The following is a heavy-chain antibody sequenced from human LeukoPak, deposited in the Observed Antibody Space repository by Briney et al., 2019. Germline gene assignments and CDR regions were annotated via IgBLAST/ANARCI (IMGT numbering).Heavy chain of an antibody. D-gene: IGHD4-17*01. CDR2: ISYDGSNK. CDR1: GFTFSSYG. J-gene: IGHJ3*02. CDR3: AKDLRGLYGDQVAFDI. Sequence: GRSLRLSCAASGFTFSSYGMHWVRQAPGKGLEWVAVISYDGSNKYYADSVKGRFTISRGNSKNTLYLQMNSLRAEDTAVYYCAKDLRGLYGDQVAFDIWGQGTMVTVSS. V-gene: IGHV3-30*18.